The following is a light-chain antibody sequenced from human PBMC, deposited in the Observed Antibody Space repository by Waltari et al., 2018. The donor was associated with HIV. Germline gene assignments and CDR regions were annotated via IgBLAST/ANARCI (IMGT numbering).Light chain of an antibody. CDR1: SSDVGAFNH. CDR2: DVN. CDR3: SSYTRGDSSYVL. Sequence: QSALTQPASVSGAPGQSITISCRGTSSDVGAFNHVSWYQLHPGKAPQFILYDVNRRPSGVSDRFSGSKSGNTASLTISGLQAEDEGLYYCSSYTRGDSSYVLFGGGTRLSVL. V-gene: IGLV2-14*03. J-gene: IGLJ3*02.